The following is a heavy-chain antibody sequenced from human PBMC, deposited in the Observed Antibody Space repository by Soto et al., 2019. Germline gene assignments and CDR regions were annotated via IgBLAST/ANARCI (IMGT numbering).Heavy chain of an antibody. CDR3: ARVLPTKYRQSSYGMDV. CDR2: IWYDGSNK. CDR1: GFTFSSYG. D-gene: IGHD1-1*01. V-gene: IGHV3-33*01. Sequence: GGSLRLSCAASGFTFSSYGMHWVRQAPGKGLEWVAVIWYDGSNKYYADSVKGRFTISRDNSKNTLYLQMNSLRAEDTAVYYCARVLPTKYRQSSYGMDVWGQGTTVTVSS. J-gene: IGHJ6*02.